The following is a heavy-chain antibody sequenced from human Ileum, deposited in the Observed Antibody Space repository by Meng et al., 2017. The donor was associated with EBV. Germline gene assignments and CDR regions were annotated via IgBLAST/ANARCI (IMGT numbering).Heavy chain of an antibody. CDR3: ARGNGYSSSFYFDY. J-gene: IGHJ4*02. CDR2: IIPIFGTA. Sequence: VLGRKLGDEVKKLGLSGKSSIKASVGTFSSMAIVWGRQAPGQGLEWMGGIIPIFGTANYAKKFQGRVTITADESTSTAYMELSSLRSEDTAVYYCARGNGYSSSFYFDYWGQGTLVTVSS. D-gene: IGHD6-13*01. CDR1: VGTFSSMA. V-gene: IGHV1-69*01.